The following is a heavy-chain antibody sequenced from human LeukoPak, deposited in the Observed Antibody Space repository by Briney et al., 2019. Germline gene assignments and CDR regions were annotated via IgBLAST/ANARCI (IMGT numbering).Heavy chain of an antibody. CDR1: GGSISSGGYY. D-gene: IGHD3-10*01. J-gene: IGHJ4*02. V-gene: IGHV4-31*03. CDR2: IYYSGST. CDR3: ARVRITMVRGVRGSNEFDC. Sequence: SETLSLTCTVSGGSISSGGYYWSWLRQHPGKGLEWIGYIYYSGSTYYNPSLKSRVTITVDTSKNQFSLKLSSVTAADTAVYYCARVRITMVRGVRGSNEFDCWGQGTLVTVSS.